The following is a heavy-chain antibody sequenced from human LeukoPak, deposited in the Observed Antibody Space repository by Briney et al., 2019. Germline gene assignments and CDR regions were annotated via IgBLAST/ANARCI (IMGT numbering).Heavy chain of an antibody. V-gene: IGHV4-61*01. Sequence: SETLSLTCTVSGGSISSSSYYWTWIRQPPGKGLEWIGYIYHTGNIKYNPSLNSRVTISIDTSKNQFSLKLSSVTAADTAVYYCARFGSGWWYNDYWGQGTLVTVSS. CDR2: IYHTGNI. D-gene: IGHD6-19*01. CDR1: GGSISSSSYY. CDR3: ARFGSGWWYNDY. J-gene: IGHJ4*02.